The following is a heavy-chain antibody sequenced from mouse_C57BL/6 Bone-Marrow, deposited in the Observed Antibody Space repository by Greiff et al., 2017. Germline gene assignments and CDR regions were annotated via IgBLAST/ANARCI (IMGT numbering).Heavy chain of an antibody. CDR1: GYTFTSYG. D-gene: IGHD4-1*01. CDR3: AGWYWGEGWFAY. Sequence: QVQLQQSGAELARPGASVKLSCKASGYTFTSYGIRWVKQRPGQGLEWIGEIYPRSGNTYYNEKFKGKATLTADKSSSTAYMELRSLTSEDSAVYVGAGWYWGEGWFAYWGQGTVVTVSA. V-gene: IGHV1-81*01. CDR2: IYPRSGNT. J-gene: IGHJ3*01.